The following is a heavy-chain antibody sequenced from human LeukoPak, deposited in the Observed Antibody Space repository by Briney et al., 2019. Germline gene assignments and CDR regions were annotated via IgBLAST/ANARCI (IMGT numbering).Heavy chain of an antibody. Sequence: GGSLRLSCAASGFTFSSYWMSWVRQTPGKGLEWVANIKQDGSEKYYVDSVKGRFTISRDNAKNSLYLQMNSLRAEDTAVYYCASQNIAAAQDAFDIWGQGTMVTVSS. CDR2: IKQDGSEK. CDR1: GFTFSSYW. V-gene: IGHV3-7*03. CDR3: ASQNIAAAQDAFDI. J-gene: IGHJ3*02. D-gene: IGHD6-13*01.